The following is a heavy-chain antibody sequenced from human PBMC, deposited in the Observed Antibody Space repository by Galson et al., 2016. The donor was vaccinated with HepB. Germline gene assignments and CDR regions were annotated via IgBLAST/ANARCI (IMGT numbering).Heavy chain of an antibody. J-gene: IGHJ4*02. CDR1: GFTFSSHA. V-gene: IGHV3-7*03. D-gene: IGHD2-21*01. CDR3: VRAPRAKAYYYDF. CDR2: IRPDGGLS. Sequence: SLRLSCAASGFTFSSHAMGWVRQAPGKGLEWVANIRPDGGLSYHVESVQGRFTISRDNTRSSLYLQMNSLRGEDTAVYYCVRAPRAKAYYYDFWGQGTLVTVSS.